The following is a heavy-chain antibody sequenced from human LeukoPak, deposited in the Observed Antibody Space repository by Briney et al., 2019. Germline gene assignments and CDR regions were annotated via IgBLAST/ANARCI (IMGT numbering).Heavy chain of an antibody. CDR2: AYVNGHT. V-gene: IGHV4-39*01. J-gene: IGHJ3*02. CDR3: ARLGGYNLSRNAFDI. Sequence: PSETLSLTCTVSGGSVSSTAYYWGWIRQTPGEGLEWIGNAYVNGHTYYNPSLKSRVTIVVDTSKNEFSLKLSSVTAADTAVYYCARLGGYNLSRNAFDIWGRGTLVTVSS. D-gene: IGHD5-24*01. CDR1: GGSVSSTAYY.